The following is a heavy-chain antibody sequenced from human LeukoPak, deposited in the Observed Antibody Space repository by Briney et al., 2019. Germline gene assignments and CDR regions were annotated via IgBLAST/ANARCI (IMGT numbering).Heavy chain of an antibody. V-gene: IGHV3-53*01. D-gene: IGHD3-10*01. CDR2: IYSGGST. J-gene: IGHJ6*04. CDR3: ARDWFGGYGSGRGYYGMDV. CDR1: GFTVSSNY. Sequence: SGGSLRLSCAASGFTVSSNYMSWVRQAPGKGLEWVSVIYSGGSTYYADSVKGRFTISRDNSKNTLYLQMNGLRAEDTAVYYCARDWFGGYGSGRGYYGMDVWGKGTTVTVSS.